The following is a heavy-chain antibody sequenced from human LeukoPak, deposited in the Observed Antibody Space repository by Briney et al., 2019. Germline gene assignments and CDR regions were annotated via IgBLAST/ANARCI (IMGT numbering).Heavy chain of an antibody. D-gene: IGHD4-23*01. J-gene: IGHJ4*02. CDR3: AKEGTVVPATELDY. Sequence: GGSLRLSCAASGFTVSSNYMSWVRQAPGKGLEWVSAISGSGGSTYYADSVKGRFTISRDNSKNTLYLQMNSLRAEDTAVYYCAKEGTVVPATELDYWGQGALVTVSS. CDR1: GFTVSSNY. V-gene: IGHV3-23*01. CDR2: ISGSGGST.